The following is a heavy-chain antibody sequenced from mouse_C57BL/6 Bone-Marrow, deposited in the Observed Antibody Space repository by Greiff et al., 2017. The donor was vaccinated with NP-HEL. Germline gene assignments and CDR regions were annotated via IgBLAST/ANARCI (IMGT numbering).Heavy chain of an antibody. Sequence: QVQLQQPGAELVRPGSSVKLSCKASGYTFTSYWMHWVKQRPIQGLEWIGNIDPSDSETHYNQKFKDKATLTVDKSSSTAYMQLSSLTSEDSAVYYCARSAYYYGSRGAMDYWGQGTSVTVSS. V-gene: IGHV1-52*01. D-gene: IGHD1-1*01. J-gene: IGHJ4*01. CDR1: GYTFTSYW. CDR2: IDPSDSET. CDR3: ARSAYYYGSRGAMDY.